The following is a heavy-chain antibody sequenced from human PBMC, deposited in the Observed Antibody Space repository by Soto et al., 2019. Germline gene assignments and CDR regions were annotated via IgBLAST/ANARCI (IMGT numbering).Heavy chain of an antibody. J-gene: IGHJ4*02. D-gene: IGHD3-10*01. CDR2: MNPNTGNT. CDR1: GYTFTDYD. CDR3: TRGFSSYSEH. Sequence: QVQLVQSGAEVKNPGASVKVSCKASGYTFTDYDINWVRQAAGQGLEWMGWMNPNTGNTAYAQKFQGRLTLTRDTSISTSYMELSSLTSEDTAVYFCTRGFSSYSEHWSLGTLVTVSS. V-gene: IGHV1-8*01.